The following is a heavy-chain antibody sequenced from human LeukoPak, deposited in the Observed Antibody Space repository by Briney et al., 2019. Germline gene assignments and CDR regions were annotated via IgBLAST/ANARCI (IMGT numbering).Heavy chain of an antibody. J-gene: IGHJ4*02. CDR2: IYYSGST. CDR3: ARQGDGGRAFDY. Sequence: SETLSLTCTASGGSISSSSYYGGWIRQPPGKGLEWIGTIYYSGSTYYNPSLKSRVSISVDTSKNQFSLRLTSVTATDTAVYYCARQGDGGRAFDYWGQGILVTVSS. CDR1: GGSISSSSYY. D-gene: IGHD4-23*01. V-gene: IGHV4-39*01.